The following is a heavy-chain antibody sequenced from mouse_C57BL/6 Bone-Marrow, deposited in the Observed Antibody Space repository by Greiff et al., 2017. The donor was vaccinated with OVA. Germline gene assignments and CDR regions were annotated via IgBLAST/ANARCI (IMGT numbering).Heavy chain of an antibody. CDR3: ARRNSNYPYYYAMDY. CDR2: IYPGSGST. D-gene: IGHD2-5*01. J-gene: IGHJ4*01. V-gene: IGHV1-55*01. Sequence: QVQLQQPGAELVKPGASVKMSCKASGYTFTSYWITWVKQRPGQGLEWIGDIYPGSGSTNYNEKFKSKATLTVDTSSSTAYMQLSSLTSEDSAVYYCARRNSNYPYYYAMDYWGQGTSVTVSS. CDR1: GYTFTSYW.